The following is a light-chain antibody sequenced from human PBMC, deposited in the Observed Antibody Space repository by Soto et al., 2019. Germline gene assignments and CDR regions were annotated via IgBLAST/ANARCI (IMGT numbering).Light chain of an antibody. J-gene: IGKJ1*01. Sequence: EIRMTQSPANVSVFPGERATLSCRASQSIDSDLAWYQQKPGHVPRLLIYGASTRATGVPARFSGSGSGTDFTLTIISLQSDDFAVYYCQQYSHWRTFGQGTKVEIK. V-gene: IGKV3-15*01. CDR3: QQYSHWRT. CDR1: QSIDSD. CDR2: GAS.